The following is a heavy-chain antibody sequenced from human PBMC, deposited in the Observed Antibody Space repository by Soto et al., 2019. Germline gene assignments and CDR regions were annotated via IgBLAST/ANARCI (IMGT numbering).Heavy chain of an antibody. V-gene: IGHV4-59*01. J-gene: IGHJ6*02. Sequence: QVQLQESGPGLVKPSETLSLTCTVSGGSISSYYWSWIRQPPGKGLEWIGYIYYSGSTNYNPSLKSRVTISVDTSKNQFSLKLSSVTAADTAVYYWARDKVTTPLYYYYGMDVWGQGTTVTGSS. CDR3: ARDKVTTPLYYYYGMDV. CDR2: IYYSGST. D-gene: IGHD1-1*01. CDR1: GGSISSYY.